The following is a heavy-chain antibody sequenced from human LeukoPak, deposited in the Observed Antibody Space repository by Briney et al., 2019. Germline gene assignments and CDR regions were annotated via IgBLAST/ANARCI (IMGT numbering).Heavy chain of an antibody. CDR1: GGSFSGYY. Sequence: SETLSLTCAVYGGSFSGYYWSWIRQPPGKGLEWIGEINHSGSTNYNPSLKSRVTISVDTSKNQFSLKLSSVTAADTAVYYCARHVWGPFDPWGQGTLVTVSS. CDR2: INHSGST. CDR3: ARHVWGPFDP. V-gene: IGHV4-34*01. J-gene: IGHJ5*02. D-gene: IGHD2-8*01.